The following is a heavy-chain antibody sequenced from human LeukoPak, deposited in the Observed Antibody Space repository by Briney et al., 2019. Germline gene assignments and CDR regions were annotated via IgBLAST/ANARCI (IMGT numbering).Heavy chain of an antibody. CDR2: IYYSGST. D-gene: IGHD6-13*01. J-gene: IGHJ4*02. V-gene: IGHV4-59*08. CDR1: GGSISSYY. CDR3: ARHLRGEQQLSGFDY. Sequence: SETLSLTCTVSGGSISSYYWSWIRQPPGKGLEWIGYIYYSGSTKYNPSLRSRVTISADTSRNQFSLKLSSVTAADTAVYYCARHLRGEQQLSGFDYWGQGTPVTVSS.